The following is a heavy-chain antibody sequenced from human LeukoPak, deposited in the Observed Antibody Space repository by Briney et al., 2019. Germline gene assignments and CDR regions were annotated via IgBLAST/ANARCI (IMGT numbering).Heavy chain of an antibody. CDR3: ARRRESSGLIFDY. Sequence: SVKVSCKASGGTFSSYAISWVRQAPGQGLEWIGRIIPIFGTANYAQKFQGRVTITTDESTSTAYMELSSLRSEDTAVYYCARRRESSGLIFDYWGQGTLVTVSS. CDR2: IIPIFGTA. J-gene: IGHJ4*02. D-gene: IGHD6-19*01. CDR1: GGTFSSYA. V-gene: IGHV1-69*05.